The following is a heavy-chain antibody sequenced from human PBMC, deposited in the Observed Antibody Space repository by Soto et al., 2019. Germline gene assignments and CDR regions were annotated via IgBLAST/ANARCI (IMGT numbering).Heavy chain of an antibody. CDR3: ARQQWLYYYYGMDV. CDR2: ISAYIGNT. J-gene: IGHJ6*02. V-gene: IGHV1-18*01. Sequence: QVQLVQSGAEVKKPGASVKVSCKASGYTFTTYGISWVRQAPGQGLEWMGWISAYIGNTNYAQKIQGRVTMTTDTSTSTAYMELRSLRSDDTAVYYCARQQWLYYYYGMDVWGQGTTVTVSS. CDR1: GYTFTTYG. D-gene: IGHD6-19*01.